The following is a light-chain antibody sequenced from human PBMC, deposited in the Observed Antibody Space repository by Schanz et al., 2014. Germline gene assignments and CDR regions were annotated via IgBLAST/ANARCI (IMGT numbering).Light chain of an antibody. CDR3: SSYTSSSTHV. V-gene: IGLV2-14*03. CDR1: TSDVGGFDY. Sequence: QSALTQPASVSGSPGQSITISCTGTTSDVGGFDYVSWYQQQPGKAPKLIIYNVKTRPSGVSFRFSGSKSGNTATLTISGLQAEDEADYYCSSYTSSSTHVFGTGTKLTVL. J-gene: IGLJ1*01. CDR2: NVK.